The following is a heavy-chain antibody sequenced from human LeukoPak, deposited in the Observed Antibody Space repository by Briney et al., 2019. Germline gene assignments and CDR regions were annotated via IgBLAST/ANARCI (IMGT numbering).Heavy chain of an antibody. CDR2: IKPDGSEK. CDR1: GFTFSSHW. D-gene: IGHD6-13*01. Sequence: GGSLRLSCAASGFTFSSHWMTWLRQAPGKGLEWVANIKPDGSEKYYADSVKGRFTISRDDARNSLYLQMNSLRPEDTALYYCAKGAYSSSWYRFDPWGQGTLVTVSS. V-gene: IGHV3-7*03. CDR3: AKGAYSSSWYRFDP. J-gene: IGHJ5*02.